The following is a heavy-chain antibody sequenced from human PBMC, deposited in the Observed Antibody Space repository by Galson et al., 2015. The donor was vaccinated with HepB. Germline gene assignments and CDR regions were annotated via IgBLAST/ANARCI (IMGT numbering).Heavy chain of an antibody. CDR2: IWYDGTKK. CDR1: GFTFNTYG. J-gene: IGHJ4*02. Sequence: SLRLSCAASGFTFNTYGMHWVRQAPGKGLECVAVIWYDGTKKYYADSVKGRFTITRDNSKNTVYLQMNSLRAEDTAVYFCARKNCTGGPCYSLPDYWGQGTQVIVSS. D-gene: IGHD2-8*02. CDR3: ARKNCTGGPCYSLPDY. V-gene: IGHV3-33*01.